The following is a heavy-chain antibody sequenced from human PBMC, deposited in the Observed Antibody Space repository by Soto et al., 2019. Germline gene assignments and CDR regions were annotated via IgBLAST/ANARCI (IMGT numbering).Heavy chain of an antibody. CDR1: GFTFSSYA. CDR2: ISGSGGTA. J-gene: IGHJ4*02. D-gene: IGHD7-27*01. Sequence: EVQLLESGGGSVQPGGSLRLSCAASGFTFSSYAMHWVRRPPGKGLEWVSSISGSGGTAYYADSVKGRFSISRDSLVNTLYLQMNGLRAEYTAVYYCAKGWGQTGHFDYWGQGTLVTVSP. CDR3: AKGWGQTGHFDY. V-gene: IGHV3-23*01.